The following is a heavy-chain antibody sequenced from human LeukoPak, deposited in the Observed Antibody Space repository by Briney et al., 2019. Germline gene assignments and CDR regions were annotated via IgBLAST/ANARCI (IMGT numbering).Heavy chain of an antibody. CDR3: AKVGVTMIVVVITRFDY. CDR1: GFTFSNYA. CDR2: ISGTGGST. J-gene: IGHJ4*02. V-gene: IGHV3-23*01. Sequence: GGSLRLSCAASGFTFSNYAMSWVRQAPGKGLEWVSAISGTGGSTYYADSVKGRFTISRDNSKNTLYLQMNSLRAEDTAVYYCAKVGVTMIVVVITRFDYWGQGTLVTVSS. D-gene: IGHD3-22*01.